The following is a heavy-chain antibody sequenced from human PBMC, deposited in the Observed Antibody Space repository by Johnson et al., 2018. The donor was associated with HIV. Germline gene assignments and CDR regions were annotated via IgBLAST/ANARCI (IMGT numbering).Heavy chain of an antibody. J-gene: IGHJ3*02. V-gene: IGHV3-30*04. CDR3: ARGITMIVVDAFDI. D-gene: IGHD3-22*01. CDR2: ISYDGSNK. Sequence: VQLVESGGGVVQPGRSLRLSCAASGFTFSSYAMHWVRQAPGKGLEWVAVISYDGSNKYYADSVKGRFTISRDNSMNTLYLQMNSLRAEDMAVYYCARGITMIVVDAFDIWGQGTMVTVSS. CDR1: GFTFSSYA.